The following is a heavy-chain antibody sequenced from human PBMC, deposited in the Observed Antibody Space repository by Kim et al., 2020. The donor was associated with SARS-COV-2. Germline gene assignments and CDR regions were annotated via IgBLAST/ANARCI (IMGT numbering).Heavy chain of an antibody. D-gene: IGHD3-10*01. CDR2: ISWNSGSI. J-gene: IGHJ4*02. V-gene: IGHV3-9*01. Sequence: GGSLRLFCAASGFTFDDYAMHWVRQAPGKGLEWVSGISWNSGSIGYADSVKGRFTISRDNAKNSLYLQMNSLRAEDTALYYCAKLPTVWFGESSDYWGQGTLVTVSS. CDR1: GFTFDDYA. CDR3: AKLPTVWFGESSDY.